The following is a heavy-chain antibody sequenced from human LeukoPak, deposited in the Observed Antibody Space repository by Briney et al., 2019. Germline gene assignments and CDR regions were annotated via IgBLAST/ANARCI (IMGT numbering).Heavy chain of an antibody. J-gene: IGHJ4*02. Sequence: SETLSLTCTVSGGSISSGDYYWSWIRQPPGKGLEWIGYIYYSGSTNYNPSLKSRVTISVDTSKNQFSLKLSSVTAADTAVYYCARSGGRGFFGYWGQGTLVTVSS. CDR3: ARSGGRGFFGY. CDR2: IYYSGST. D-gene: IGHD3-3*01. CDR1: GGSISSGDYY. V-gene: IGHV4-61*08.